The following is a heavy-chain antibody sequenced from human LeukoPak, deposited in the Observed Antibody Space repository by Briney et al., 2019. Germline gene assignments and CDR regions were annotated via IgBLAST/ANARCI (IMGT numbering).Heavy chain of an antibody. D-gene: IGHD3-3*01. CDR1: GFTFSNAW. CDR2: IKSKTDGGTT. V-gene: IGHV3-15*01. CDR3: TTALSSTYYDFWSGHIYFQH. Sequence: GGSLRLSCAASGFTFSNAWMSWVRQAPGKGLEWVGRIKSKTDGGTTDYAAPVKGRFTISRDDSKNTLYLQMNSLKTEDTAVYYCTTALSSTYYDFWSGHIYFQHWGQGTLVTASS. J-gene: IGHJ1*01.